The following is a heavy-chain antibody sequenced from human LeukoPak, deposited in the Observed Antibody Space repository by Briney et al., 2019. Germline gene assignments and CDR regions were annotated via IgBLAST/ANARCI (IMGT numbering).Heavy chain of an antibody. J-gene: IGHJ4*02. CDR2: IKSKTDGGTT. CDR1: GFTVSSNY. CDR3: TTGPYYDFWSGYYKQYYFDS. D-gene: IGHD3-3*01. Sequence: GGSLRLSCAASGFTVSSNYMSWVRQAPGKGLEWVGHIKSKTDGGTTDYAAPVKGRFTISRDDSKNTLYLQMNSLRTEDTAVYHCTTGPYYDFWSGYYKQYYFDSWGQGTLVTVSS. V-gene: IGHV3-15*01.